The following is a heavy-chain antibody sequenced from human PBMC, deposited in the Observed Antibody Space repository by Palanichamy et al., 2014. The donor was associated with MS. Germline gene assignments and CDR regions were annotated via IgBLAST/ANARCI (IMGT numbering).Heavy chain of an antibody. CDR2: MNPISGNT. CDR3: SRAVRNQLLSEY. CDR1: GYTFTTYD. V-gene: IGHV1-8*01. Sequence: QVQLVQSGAEAKRPGDSVKVSCKASGYTFTTYDITWVRQATGQGLEWMGWMNPISGNTNYAQKFQGRVTMTSDTSINTAYMEVSDLRSEDTAVYFCSRAVRNQLLSEYWGQGSPVIVSS. J-gene: IGHJ4*02. D-gene: IGHD2-2*01.